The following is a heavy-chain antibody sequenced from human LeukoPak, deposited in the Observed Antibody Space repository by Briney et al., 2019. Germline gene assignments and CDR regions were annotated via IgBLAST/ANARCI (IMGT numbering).Heavy chain of an antibody. D-gene: IGHD6-25*01. J-gene: IGHJ4*02. CDR1: GFTFSSYW. CDR3: ARERPGSASAFDY. CDR2: IKYDGSEK. V-gene: IGHV3-7*01. Sequence: GGSLRLSCAASGFTFSSYWMSWVRQAPGKGLQWVANIKYDGSEKYYVDSVKGRFTISKDNAKNSLYLQMSSQRVEDTAIYYCARERPGSASAFDYWGQGTLVTVSS.